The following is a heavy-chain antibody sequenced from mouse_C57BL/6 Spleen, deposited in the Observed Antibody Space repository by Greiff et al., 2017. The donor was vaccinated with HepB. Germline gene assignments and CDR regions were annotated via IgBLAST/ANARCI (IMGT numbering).Heavy chain of an antibody. J-gene: IGHJ3*01. CDR1: GFTFSDYG. V-gene: IGHV5-17*01. Sequence: EVKLMESGGGLVKPGGSLKLSCAASGFTFSDYGMHWVRQAPEKGLEWVAYISSGSSTIYYADTVKGRFTISRDNAKNTLFLQMTSLRSEDTAMYYCARAVNWDRGFAYWGQGTLVTVSA. CDR2: ISSGSSTI. CDR3: ARAVNWDRGFAY. D-gene: IGHD4-1*01.